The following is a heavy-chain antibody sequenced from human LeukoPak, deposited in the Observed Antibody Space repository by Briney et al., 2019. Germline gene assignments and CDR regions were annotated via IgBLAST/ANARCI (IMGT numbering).Heavy chain of an antibody. CDR3: AKDIGAVAGTAGFDY. CDR2: ISWNSGSI. CDR1: GFTFDDYA. D-gene: IGHD6-19*01. J-gene: IGHJ4*02. V-gene: IGHV3-9*03. Sequence: GGSLRLSCAASGFTFDDYAMHWVRQAPGKGLEWVSGISWNSGSIGYADSVKGRFTISRDNAKNSLYLQMNSLRAEDMALYYCAKDIGAVAGTAGFDYWGQGTLVTVSS.